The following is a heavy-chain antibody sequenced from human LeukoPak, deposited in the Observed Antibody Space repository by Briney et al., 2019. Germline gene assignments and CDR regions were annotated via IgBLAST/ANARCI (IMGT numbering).Heavy chain of an antibody. CDR2: ISWNSGSI. CDR3: TRVGYIDEGIDY. J-gene: IGHJ4*02. CDR1: GFTLGDYA. Sequence: GRSLRLSCAASGFTLGDYAMHWVRQAPGKGLEWVSGISWNSGSIGYADSVKGRFTISRDNAKNSLYLQMNSLRAEDTAIYYCTRVGYIDEGIDYWGQGTLVTVSS. D-gene: IGHD5-24*01. V-gene: IGHV3-9*01.